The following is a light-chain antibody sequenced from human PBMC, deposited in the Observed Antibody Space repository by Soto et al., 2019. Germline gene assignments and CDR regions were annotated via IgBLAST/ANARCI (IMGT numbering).Light chain of an antibody. J-gene: IGLJ7*01. Sequence: QSALTQPASVSGSPGQSIAISCIGTSSDFDDYNSVSWYQQHPGKAPKLVIYEVDNRPSGVSDRFSASRSGNTASLTISGLQAEDEAHYYCSSYAGNNNFVVFGGGTQLTVL. V-gene: IGLV2-14*01. CDR2: EVD. CDR3: SSYAGNNNFVV. CDR1: SSDFDDYNS.